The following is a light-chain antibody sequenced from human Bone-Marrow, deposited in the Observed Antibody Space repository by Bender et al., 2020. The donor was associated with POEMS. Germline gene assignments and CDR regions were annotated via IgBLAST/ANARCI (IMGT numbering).Light chain of an antibody. CDR3: SSYTSSSSFV. CDR2: EVN. J-gene: IGLJ2*01. CDR1: SNDVGGYNF. Sequence: QAALTQPPSASGSPGQSVTISCTGTSNDVGGYNFVSWYQQYPGRAPKLIIYEVNKRPSGVPARFSGSKSGNTASLTVSGLQAEDEADYYCSSYTSSSSFVFGGGTQLTVL. V-gene: IGLV2-8*01.